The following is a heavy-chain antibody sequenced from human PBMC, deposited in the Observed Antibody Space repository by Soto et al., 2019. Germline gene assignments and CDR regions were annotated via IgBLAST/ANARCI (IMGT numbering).Heavy chain of an antibody. Sequence: QISLKESGPTLVKPTQTLTLTCTFSGFSMSNNGVSVGWIRQPPGKALEWLALIHSDDDKRFSPSLKSRLTITKDTSKNLVVLTMRNMDPVDSATYYGVGQRGNAFDIWGHGTMVTVSS. CDR2: IHSDDDK. J-gene: IGHJ3*02. CDR1: GFSMSNNGVS. V-gene: IGHV2-5*02. CDR3: VGQRGNAFDI. D-gene: IGHD7-27*01.